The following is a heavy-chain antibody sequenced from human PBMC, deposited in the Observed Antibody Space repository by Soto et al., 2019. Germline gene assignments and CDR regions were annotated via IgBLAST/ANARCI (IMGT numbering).Heavy chain of an antibody. CDR1: GGPISSGGYY. Sequence: TLSLTCTVSGGPISSGGYYWSWIRQHPGKGLEWIGYIYYTGRSAYNPSLKSRVTISVDTSKSQFSLKLSSVTAADTAVYYCARRLWFGENLWFDPWGQGTLVTVSS. V-gene: IGHV4-31*03. CDR3: ARRLWFGENLWFDP. CDR2: IYYTGRS. D-gene: IGHD3-10*01. J-gene: IGHJ5*02.